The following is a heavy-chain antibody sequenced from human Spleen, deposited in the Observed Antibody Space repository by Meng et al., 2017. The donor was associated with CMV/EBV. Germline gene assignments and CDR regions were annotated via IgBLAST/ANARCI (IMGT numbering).Heavy chain of an antibody. D-gene: IGHD3-10*01. Sequence: GGSLRLSCAASGFTVSSNYMSWVRQAPGKGLEWVSYISSSGSTIYYADSVKGRFTISRDNSKNSLFLQMNSLRAEDTAVYFCARLFGGMDVWGQGTTVTVSS. V-gene: IGHV3-11*04. CDR3: ARLFGGMDV. CDR1: GFTVSSNY. J-gene: IGHJ6*02. CDR2: ISSSGSTI.